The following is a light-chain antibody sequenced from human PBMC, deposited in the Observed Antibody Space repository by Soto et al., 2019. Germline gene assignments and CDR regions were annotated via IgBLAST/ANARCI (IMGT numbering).Light chain of an antibody. CDR3: SSYTSSSHVV. Sequence: QSALTQPASVSGSPGQSITISCTGTSSDVGGYNYVSWYQQHPGKAHKLMIYDVSNRPSGVSNRFSGSKSGNTASLTISGLQAEDEADYYCSSYTSSSHVVFGGGTKVTVL. CDR1: SSDVGGYNY. V-gene: IGLV2-14*01. CDR2: DVS. J-gene: IGLJ2*01.